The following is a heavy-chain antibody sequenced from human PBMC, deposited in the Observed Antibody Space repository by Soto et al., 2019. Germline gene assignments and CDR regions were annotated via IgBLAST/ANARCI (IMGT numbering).Heavy chain of an antibody. V-gene: IGHV3-23*01. Sequence: EVQLLESGGGLVQPGGSLRLSCAASGFTFSSYAMSWVRQAPGKGLEWVSAIIGSGGRTYYADSVKGRFTISRDNSKNTLYLQMNSLRVEDTAVYYCAKDRIMGSTTFGGMDVWCQGTTVTVSS. CDR3: AKDRIMGSTTFGGMDV. CDR1: GFTFSSYA. D-gene: IGHD3-16*01. J-gene: IGHJ6*02. CDR2: IIGSGGRT.